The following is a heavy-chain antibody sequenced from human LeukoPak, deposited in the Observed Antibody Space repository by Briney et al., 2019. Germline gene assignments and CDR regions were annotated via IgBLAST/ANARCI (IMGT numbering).Heavy chain of an antibody. CDR3: ARSRPLLWFGETTKYNWFDP. CDR1: GYTFTCYY. J-gene: IGHJ5*02. Sequence: ASVKVSCKASGYTFTCYYMHWVRQAPGQGREWRGWINPNSGGTNYAQKFQGRVTMTRDTSISTAYMELSRLRSDDTAVYYCARSRPLLWFGETTKYNWFDPWGQGTLVTVSS. CDR2: INPNSGGT. D-gene: IGHD3-10*01. V-gene: IGHV1-2*02.